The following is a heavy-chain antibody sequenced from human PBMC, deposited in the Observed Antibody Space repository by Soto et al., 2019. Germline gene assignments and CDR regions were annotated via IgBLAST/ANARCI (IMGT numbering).Heavy chain of an antibody. J-gene: IGHJ3*02. CDR2: IYYDGGT. D-gene: IGHD3-10*01. CDR1: GASISSGTFY. CDR3: SRVWGGAFDI. V-gene: IGHV4-39*01. Sequence: LSLTCTVSGASISSGTFYWGWIRQPPGKGLESIANIYYDGGTYYNPSLKSRVTISLDTSKNQFSLKLTSVTAADTAVYYCSRVWGGAFDIWGQGTMVTVSS.